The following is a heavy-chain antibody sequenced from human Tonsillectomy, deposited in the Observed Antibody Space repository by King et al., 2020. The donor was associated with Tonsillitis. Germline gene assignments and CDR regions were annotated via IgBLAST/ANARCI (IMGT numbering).Heavy chain of an antibody. J-gene: IGHJ6*02. CDR3: AREDYGGPQDV. V-gene: IGHV4-59*01. D-gene: IGHD4-23*01. CDR1: GGSISSYY. CDR2: IFYSGST. Sequence: VQLQESGPGLVKPSETLSLTCTVSGGSISSYYWSWIRQPPGKGLEWIGYIFYSGSTNYNPSLKSRVTISVDTSKNQFSLKLSSVTAADTAVYYCAREDYGGPQDVWGQGPTVTVSS.